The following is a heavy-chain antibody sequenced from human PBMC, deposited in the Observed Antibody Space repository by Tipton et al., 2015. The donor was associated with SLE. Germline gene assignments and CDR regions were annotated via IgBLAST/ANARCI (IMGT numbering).Heavy chain of an antibody. CDR1: GFTFSSYA. J-gene: IGHJ4*02. Sequence: SLRLSCAASGFTFSSYAMSWVRQAPGKGLEWVSVIYSGGSTYYADSVKGRFTISRDNSKNTLYLQMNSLRAEDTAVYYCARAKWEPDYWGQGTLVTVSS. V-gene: IGHV3-23*03. CDR2: IYSGGST. CDR3: ARAKWEPDY. D-gene: IGHD1-26*01.